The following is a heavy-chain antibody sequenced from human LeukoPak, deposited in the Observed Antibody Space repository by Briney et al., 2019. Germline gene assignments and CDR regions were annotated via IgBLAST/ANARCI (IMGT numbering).Heavy chain of an antibody. Sequence: SQTLSLTCTVSGGSISSGSYYWSWIRQPAGKGLEWIGRIYTSGSTNYNPSLKSRVTISVDTSKNQFSLKLSSVTAADTAVYYCARGRITMVRGASRPLYNWFDPWGQGTLVTVSS. CDR2: IYTSGST. D-gene: IGHD3-10*01. V-gene: IGHV4-61*02. CDR1: GGSISSGSYY. CDR3: ARGRITMVRGASRPLYNWFDP. J-gene: IGHJ5*02.